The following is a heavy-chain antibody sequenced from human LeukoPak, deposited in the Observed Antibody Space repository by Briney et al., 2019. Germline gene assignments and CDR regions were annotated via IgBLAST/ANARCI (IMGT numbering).Heavy chain of an antibody. V-gene: IGHV1-18*01. D-gene: IGHD1-26*01. CDR3: ARVRSYRFDY. CDR1: GYTFTSYG. J-gene: IGHJ4*02. CDR2: ISAYSGNT. Sequence: ASVKVSCKASGYTFTSYGISWVRQAPAQGLEWMIWISAYSGNTNCAQKLQGRVTITTDTSTSTAYMELRSLRSDDTAVYYCARVRSYRFDYRGQGTLVTVSS.